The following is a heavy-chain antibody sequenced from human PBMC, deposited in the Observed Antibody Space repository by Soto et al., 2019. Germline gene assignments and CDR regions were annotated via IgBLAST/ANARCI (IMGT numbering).Heavy chain of an antibody. CDR1: AGSISSGGCC. D-gene: IGHD4-17*01. CDR2: IYYSGST. CDR3: AGHPTRYGDYGGSFDAFDI. Sequence: SETLSLTCAVSAGSISSGGCCWSWIRQEQGEGLEWIGYIYYSGSTNYNPSLKSRVTISVDTSKNQFSLKLSSVTAADTAVYYCAGHPTRYGDYGGSFDAFDIWGQGTMVTVSS. V-gene: IGHV4-61*08. J-gene: IGHJ3*02.